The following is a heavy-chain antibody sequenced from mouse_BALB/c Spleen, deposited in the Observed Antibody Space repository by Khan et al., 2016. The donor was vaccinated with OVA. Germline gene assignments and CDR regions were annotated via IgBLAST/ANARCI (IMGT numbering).Heavy chain of an antibody. CDR3: VRRGKFAY. V-gene: IGHV1S137*01. D-gene: IGHD4-1*01. J-gene: IGHJ3*01. Sequence: QVQLLQSGAELVRPGVSVKISCKAAGYTCTDYAMHWVKQRHAKSLAWIGVISTNYGDADYNQKFQGKASMTVDRSSSTVYTELARLTSEDSAIYYCVRRGKFAYWGRGTLVTVSA. CDR1: GYTCTDYA. CDR2: ISTNYGDA.